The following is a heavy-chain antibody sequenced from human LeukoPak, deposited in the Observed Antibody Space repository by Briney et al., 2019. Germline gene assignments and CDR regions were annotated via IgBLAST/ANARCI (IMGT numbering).Heavy chain of an antibody. CDR1: GYTFTGYY. J-gene: IGHJ4*02. Sequence: ASVKVSCKASGYTFTGYYMHWARQAPGQGLEWMGWINPNSGGTNYAQKFQGRVTMTRDTSISTAYMELSRLRSDDTAVYYCARALGYCSGGSCYELFDYWGQGTLVTVSS. CDR2: INPNSGGT. D-gene: IGHD2-15*01. CDR3: ARALGYCSGGSCYELFDY. V-gene: IGHV1-2*02.